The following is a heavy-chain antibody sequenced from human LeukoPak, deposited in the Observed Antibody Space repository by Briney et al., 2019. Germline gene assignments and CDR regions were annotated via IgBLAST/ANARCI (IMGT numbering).Heavy chain of an antibody. CDR3: AGVAAAGKGDY. J-gene: IGHJ4*02. D-gene: IGHD6-13*01. CDR1: GFAFSDYY. CDR2: ISSSGSTI. V-gene: IGHV3-11*04. Sequence: GGSLRLSCAASGFAFSDYYMSWIRQAPGKGLEWVSYISSSGSTIYYADSVKGRFTISRDNAKNSLYLQMNSLRAEDTAVCYCAGVAAAGKGDYWGQGTLVTVSS.